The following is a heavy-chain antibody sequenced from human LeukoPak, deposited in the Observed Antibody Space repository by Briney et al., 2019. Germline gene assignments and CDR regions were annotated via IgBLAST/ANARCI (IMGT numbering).Heavy chain of an antibody. CDR1: GYTFTSYG. CDR2: IIPIFGTA. Sequence: ASVKVSCKASGYTFTSYGISWVRQAPGQGLEWMGGIIPIFGTANYAQKFQGRVTITADESTSTAYMELSSLRSEDTAVYYCARDFSGSYHYWGQGTLVTVSS. J-gene: IGHJ4*02. V-gene: IGHV1-69*13. D-gene: IGHD3-10*01. CDR3: ARDFSGSYHY.